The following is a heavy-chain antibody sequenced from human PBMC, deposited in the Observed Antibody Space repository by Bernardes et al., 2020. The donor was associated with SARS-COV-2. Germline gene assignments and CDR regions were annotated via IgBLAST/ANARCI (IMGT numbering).Heavy chain of an antibody. CDR3: AKVRRAARGDSFDI. CDR1: GYTFINYW. CDR2: IYPDDSDT. J-gene: IGHJ3*02. D-gene: IGHD3-10*01. V-gene: IGHV5-51*01. Sequence: GESLKISCQASGYTFINYWIGWVRQKPGKGLEWMGIIYPDDSDTRYSPSFQGQVTISADESINTAYLQWSSLKASDSAMYFCAKVRRAARGDSFDIWGQGTLVTVAS.